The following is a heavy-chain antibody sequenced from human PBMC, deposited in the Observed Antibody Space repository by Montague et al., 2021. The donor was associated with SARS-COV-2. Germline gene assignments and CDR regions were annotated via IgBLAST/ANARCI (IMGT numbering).Heavy chain of an antibody. CDR1: GDSDGSVQPR. Sequence: CAISGDSDGSVQPRRRSEKHTPESELRWQLVTHYRPKKKNDYAVSVKSRMTIIPDTSKNQFSLQLSSVTPEDRAVYYCARDPRYSLSWSFDYWGQGTLVTVSS. D-gene: IGHD6-13*01. CDR2: THYRPKKKN. CDR3: ARDPRYSLSWSFDY. V-gene: IGHV6-1*01. J-gene: IGHJ4*02.